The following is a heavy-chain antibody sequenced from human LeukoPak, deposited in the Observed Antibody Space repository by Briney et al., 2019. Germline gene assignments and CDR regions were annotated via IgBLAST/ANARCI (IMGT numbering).Heavy chain of an antibody. CDR1: GFTISSYS. J-gene: IGHJ6*03. CDR2: ISSSSSTI. CDR3: ARGGYCSSTSCYIPGYMDV. V-gene: IGHV3-48*04. Sequence: GGSLRLSCAASGFTISSYSMSWVRQAPGKGLEWVSYISSSSSTIYYADSVKGRFTISRDNAKNSLYLQMNSLRAEDTAVYYCARGGYCSSTSCYIPGYMDVWGKGTTVTVSS. D-gene: IGHD2-2*02.